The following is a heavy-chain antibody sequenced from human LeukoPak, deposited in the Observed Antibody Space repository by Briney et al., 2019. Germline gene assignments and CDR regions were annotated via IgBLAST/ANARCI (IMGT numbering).Heavy chain of an antibody. CDR1: GFTVSINY. J-gene: IGHJ4*02. CDR2: IYPGGAT. Sequence: SGGSLRLSCSASGFTVSINYMTWVRQAPGKGLELISLIYPGGATTYAKSVKGRFTISRDKSESTVYLEMNSLRAEGTALYYCAKVGRGWYIDYWGQGTLVTVSS. D-gene: IGHD6-19*01. CDR3: AKVGRGWYIDY. V-gene: IGHV3-53*01.